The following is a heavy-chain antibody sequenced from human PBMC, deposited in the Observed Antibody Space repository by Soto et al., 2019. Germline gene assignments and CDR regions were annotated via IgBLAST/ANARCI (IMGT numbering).Heavy chain of an antibody. CDR1: GGSISSSSYY. CDR2: IYYSGST. V-gene: IGHV4-39*01. Sequence: QLQLQESGPGLVKPSETLSLTCTVSGGSISSSSYYWGWIRQPPGKVLEWIGSIYYSGSTYYNHSLKSRVTISVDTSKNQFSLKLSSVTAADTAVYYCARRGHGDLGHWGQGTLVTVSS. J-gene: IGHJ1*01. CDR3: ARRGHGDLGH. D-gene: IGHD4-17*01.